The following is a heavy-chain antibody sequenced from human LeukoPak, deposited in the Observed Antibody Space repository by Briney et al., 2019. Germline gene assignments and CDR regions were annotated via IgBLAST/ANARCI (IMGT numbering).Heavy chain of an antibody. V-gene: IGHV3-7*05. J-gene: IGHJ4*02. D-gene: IGHD1-7*01. CDR1: GFTFSSFW. Sequence: GGSLRLSCAASGFTFSSFWMSWVRQAPGKGLEWVGDIKRDGSEKDSVDSVKGRFTIARDNAKNSLYLQMNSLGAEDTAVYYCARGSKWNYVLHFDFWGQGTVVTVSS. CDR3: ARGSKWNYVLHFDF. CDR2: IKRDGSEK.